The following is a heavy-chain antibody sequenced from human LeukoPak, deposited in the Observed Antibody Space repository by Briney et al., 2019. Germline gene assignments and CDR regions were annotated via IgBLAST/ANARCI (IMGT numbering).Heavy chain of an antibody. Sequence: PGGSLRLSCGPWGFPFKTFWLPWAAHFQGKSREGLANLKYDGIEKYHVDSVKGRFTISRDNAKNSLYLQMNSLRTEDTAVYYCARDACSSSDCYAFDIWGQGTMVTVSS. J-gene: IGHJ3*02. CDR2: LKYDGIEK. CDR3: ARDACSSSDCYAFDI. CDR1: GFPFKTFW. D-gene: IGHD2-2*01. V-gene: IGHV3-7*01.